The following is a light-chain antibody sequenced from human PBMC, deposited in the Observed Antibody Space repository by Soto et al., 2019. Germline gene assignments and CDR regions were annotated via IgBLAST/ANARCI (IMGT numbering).Light chain of an antibody. J-gene: IGLJ2*01. V-gene: IGLV1-40*01. Sequence: QSVLTQPPSVSAAPGQKVTISCSRSSSNIGNNYVSWYQQLPGTAPKLLIYDNNIRPSGVPDRFSGSKSGTSASLAITGLQAEDEGDYYCQSYDSSLSNLVVFGGGTQLTVL. CDR3: QSYDSSLSNLVV. CDR2: DNN. CDR1: SSNIGNNY.